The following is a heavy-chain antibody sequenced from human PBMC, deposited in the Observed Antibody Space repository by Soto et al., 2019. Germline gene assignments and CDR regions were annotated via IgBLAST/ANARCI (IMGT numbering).Heavy chain of an antibody. Sequence: GTLSLTCAVSGDSISSSNWWSWVRQPPGKGLEWIGEIYHSGSTNYNPSLKSRVTISVDKSKNQFSLKLSSVTAADTAVYYCANGYDSSGYYAYWGQGTLVTVSS. D-gene: IGHD3-22*01. CDR3: ANGYDSSGYYAY. J-gene: IGHJ4*02. CDR1: GDSISSSNW. CDR2: IYHSGST. V-gene: IGHV4-4*02.